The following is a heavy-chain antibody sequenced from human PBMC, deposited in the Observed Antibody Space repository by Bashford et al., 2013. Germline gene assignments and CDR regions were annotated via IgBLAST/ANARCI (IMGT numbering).Heavy chain of an antibody. V-gene: IGHV3-23*01. Sequence: GSLRLSCAASGFTFNNYAMTWVRQAPGKGLDWVSAISGSGSSTYYADSVKGRFTISRDNSKNTLYLQMNSLRAEDTAVYYCAKDRRGYNRPFDYWGQGTMVTVSS. CDR3: AKDRRGYNRPFDY. CDR2: ISGSGSST. J-gene: IGHJ4*03. D-gene: IGHD5-24*01. CDR1: GFTFNNYA.